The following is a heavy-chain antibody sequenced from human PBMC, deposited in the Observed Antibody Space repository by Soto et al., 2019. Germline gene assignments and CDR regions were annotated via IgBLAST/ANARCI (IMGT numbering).Heavy chain of an antibody. Sequence: SQTLSLTCAISGDSVSSNTASWDWIRQSPSRGLEWLGRTYFRSKWYNDYAVSVKSRIIINPDTSNNQFSLQLNSVTPEDTAVYFCAKGDNLGPKTGYAFDPWGQGIMVTVSS. CDR3: AKGDNLGPKTGYAFDP. CDR2: TYFRSKWYN. V-gene: IGHV6-1*01. D-gene: IGHD5-12*01. CDR1: GDSVSSNTAS. J-gene: IGHJ5*02.